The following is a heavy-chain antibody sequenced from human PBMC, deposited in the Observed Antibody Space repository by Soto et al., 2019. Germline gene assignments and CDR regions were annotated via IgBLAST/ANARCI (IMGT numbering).Heavy chain of an antibody. CDR2: IYPGDSDT. CDR1: GYSFNTYW. Sequence: PGESLKISCEASGYSFNTYWIGWVRQMPGKGLEWMGIIYPGDSDTRYSPSFQGQVTISADKSISTAYLQWSSLKASDTAMYYCARQYYDFWSGYHGGAFDIWGQGTMVTVSS. D-gene: IGHD3-3*01. V-gene: IGHV5-51*01. J-gene: IGHJ3*02. CDR3: ARQYYDFWSGYHGGAFDI.